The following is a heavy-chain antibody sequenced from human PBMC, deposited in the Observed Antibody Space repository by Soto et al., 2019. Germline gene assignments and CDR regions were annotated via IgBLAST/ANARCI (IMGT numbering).Heavy chain of an antibody. CDR3: ARRYGSSWPGGWFDP. J-gene: IGHJ5*02. CDR2: IYYSGRT. Sequence: QLQLQESGPGLVKPSETLSLTCTVSGGSISSSSYYWGWIRQPPGKGLEWIGSIYYSGRTYYNPSLKSRVTISVDTSKNQFSLKLSSVTAADTAVYYCARRYGSSWPGGWFDPWGQGTLVTVSS. CDR1: GGSISSSSYY. D-gene: IGHD6-13*01. V-gene: IGHV4-39*01.